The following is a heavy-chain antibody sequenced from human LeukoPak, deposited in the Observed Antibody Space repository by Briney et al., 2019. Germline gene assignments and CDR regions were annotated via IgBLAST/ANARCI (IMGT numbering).Heavy chain of an antibody. CDR1: GGSISSGDYY. CDR2: IYYSGST. J-gene: IGHJ5*02. V-gene: IGHV4-30-4*08. Sequence: SQTLSLTCTVSGGSISSGDYYWSWIRQPPGKGLEWIGHIYYSGSTYYNPSLKSRVTISVDTSKNQFSLKLSSVTAAETAVYYCARVGFYGFDPWGQGTLVTVSS. CDR3: ARVGFYGFDP. D-gene: IGHD2/OR15-2a*01.